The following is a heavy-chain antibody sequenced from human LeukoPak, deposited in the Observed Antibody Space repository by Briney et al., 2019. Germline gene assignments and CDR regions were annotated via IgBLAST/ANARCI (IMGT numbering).Heavy chain of an antibody. CDR1: GGSISSYY. D-gene: IGHD2-2*01. CDR3: ARRNRAMTLSDWFDP. CDR2: IYYSGST. J-gene: IGHJ5*02. V-gene: IGHV4-59*01. Sequence: PSETLSLTCTASGGSISSYYWSWIRQPPGKGLEWIGYIYYSGSTNYNPSLKSRVTISVDTSKNQFSLKLSSVTAADTAVYYCARRNRAMTLSDWFDPWGQGTLVTVSS.